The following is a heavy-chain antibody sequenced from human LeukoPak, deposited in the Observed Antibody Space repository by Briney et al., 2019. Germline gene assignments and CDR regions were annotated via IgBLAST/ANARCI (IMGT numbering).Heavy chain of an antibody. Sequence: GGSLRLSCAASGFTFSSYGMHWVRQAPGKGMEGVAFIRYDGSNKYYADSVKGRFTISRDNSKNTLYLQMNSLRAEDTAVYYCAKDRIGLRSFVSYMDVWGKGTTVTVSS. D-gene: IGHD3-3*01. V-gene: IGHV3-30*02. CDR3: AKDRIGLRSFVSYMDV. CDR2: IRYDGSNK. CDR1: GFTFSSYG. J-gene: IGHJ6*03.